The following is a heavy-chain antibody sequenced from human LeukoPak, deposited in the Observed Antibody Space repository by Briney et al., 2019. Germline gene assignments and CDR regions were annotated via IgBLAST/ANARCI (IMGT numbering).Heavy chain of an antibody. CDR2: IYSGGST. V-gene: IGHV3-53*04. CDR1: GFTVSSNY. J-gene: IGHJ3*02. Sequence: GGSLRLSCAASGFTVSSNYMSWVRQAPGKGLEWVSVIYSGGSTYYADSVKGRFTISRHNSKNTLYLQMNSLRAEDTAVYYRAREAYDAFDIWGQGTMVTVSS. CDR3: AREAYDAFDI.